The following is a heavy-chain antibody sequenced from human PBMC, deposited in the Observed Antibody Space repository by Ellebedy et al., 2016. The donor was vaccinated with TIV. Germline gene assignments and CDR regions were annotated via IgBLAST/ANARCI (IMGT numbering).Heavy chain of an antibody. D-gene: IGHD6-19*01. CDR1: GGSISSYY. CDR2: IYYSGST. V-gene: IGHV4-59*08. CDR3: ARHSSGWVTEGYMNY. Sequence: MPSETLSLTCTVSGGSISSYYWSWIRQPPGKGLEWIGYIYYSGSTNYNPSLKSRVTISVDTSKNQFSLKLSSVTAADTPVYYCARHSSGWVTEGYMNYWGQGTLVTVSS. J-gene: IGHJ4*02.